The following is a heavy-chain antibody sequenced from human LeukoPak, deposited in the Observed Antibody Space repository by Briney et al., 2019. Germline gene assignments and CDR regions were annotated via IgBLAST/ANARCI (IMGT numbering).Heavy chain of an antibody. Sequence: GGSLRLSCAASGFTFSDYYMSWIRQAPGKGLEWVSYISSSSSYTNYADSVKGRFTISRDNAKNSLYLQMNSLRAEDTAVYYCARGFPNYDILTGYSYYYYGMDVWGKGTTVTVSS. CDR1: GFTFSDYY. D-gene: IGHD3-9*01. CDR3: ARGFPNYDILTGYSYYYYGMDV. CDR2: ISSSSSYT. J-gene: IGHJ6*04. V-gene: IGHV3-11*06.